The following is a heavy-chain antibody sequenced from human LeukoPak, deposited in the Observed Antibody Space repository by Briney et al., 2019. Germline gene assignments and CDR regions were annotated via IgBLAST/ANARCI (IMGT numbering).Heavy chain of an antibody. CDR1: GFTFSTYW. Sequence: PGGSLRLSCAASGFTFSTYWMTWVRQAPGKGLEWVANIKEDGSEKYYVDSVKGRFTISRDNAKNSLYLQMNTLRAEDTAVYYCTRDTGCSGGTCYSFYDSWGQRTLVTVSS. D-gene: IGHD2-15*01. V-gene: IGHV3-7*01. CDR2: IKEDGSEK. CDR3: TRDTGCSGGTCYSFYDS. J-gene: IGHJ4*02.